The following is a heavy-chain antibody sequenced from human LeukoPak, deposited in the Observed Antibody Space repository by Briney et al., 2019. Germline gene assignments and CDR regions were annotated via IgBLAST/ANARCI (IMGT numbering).Heavy chain of an antibody. D-gene: IGHD3-22*01. CDR1: GFTVSSNY. CDR3: ARADYYDSSGYED. V-gene: IGHV3-21*01. Sequence: GGSLRLSCAASGFTVSSNYMSWVRQAPGKGLEWVSSISSSSSYIYYADSVKGRFTISRDNAKNSLYLQMNSLRAEDTAVYYCARADYYDSSGYEDWGQGTLVTVSS. CDR2: ISSSSSYI. J-gene: IGHJ4*02.